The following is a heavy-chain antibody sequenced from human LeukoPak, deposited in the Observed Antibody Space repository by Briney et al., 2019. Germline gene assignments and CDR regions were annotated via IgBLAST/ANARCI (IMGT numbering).Heavy chain of an antibody. CDR1: GYTFTSYG. V-gene: IGHV1-18*01. Sequence: GASVKVSCKASGYTFTSYGISWVRQAPGQGLEWMGWISAYNGNTNYAQKLQGRVTMTTDTSTRTAYMELRSLRSDETAVYYCAGEGMATITRDAFDIWGQGAMVTVSS. CDR2: ISAYNGNT. J-gene: IGHJ3*02. CDR3: AGEGMATITRDAFDI. D-gene: IGHD5-24*01.